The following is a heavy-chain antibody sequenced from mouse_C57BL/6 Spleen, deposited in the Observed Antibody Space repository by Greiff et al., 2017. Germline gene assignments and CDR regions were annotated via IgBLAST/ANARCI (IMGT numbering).Heavy chain of an antibody. CDR1: GYTFTDYN. V-gene: IGHV1-22*01. D-gene: IGHD1-1*01. CDR2: INPNNGGT. J-gene: IGHJ1*03. Sequence: VQLQQSGPELVKPGASVKMSCKASGYTFTDYNMHWVKQSHGKSLEWIGYINPNNGGTSYNQKFKGMATLTVNKSSSTAYMELRRLTSEDSAVYYCSRSSYGSSYRYFDVWGTGTTVTVSS. CDR3: SRSSYGSSYRYFDV.